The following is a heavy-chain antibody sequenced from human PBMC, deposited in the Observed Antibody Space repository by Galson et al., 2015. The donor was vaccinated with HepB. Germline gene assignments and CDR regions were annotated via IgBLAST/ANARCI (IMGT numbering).Heavy chain of an antibody. V-gene: IGHV3-23*01. CDR3: AKDRITMVRGADYNGGGGYFQH. J-gene: IGHJ1*01. Sequence: SLRLSCAASGFTFSSYAMSWVRQAPGKGLEWVSAISGSGGSTYYADSVKGRFTISRDNSKNTLYLQMNSLRAEDTAVYYCAKDRITMVRGADYNGGGGYFQHWGQGTLVTVSS. CDR1: GFTFSSYA. CDR2: ISGSGGST. D-gene: IGHD3-10*01.